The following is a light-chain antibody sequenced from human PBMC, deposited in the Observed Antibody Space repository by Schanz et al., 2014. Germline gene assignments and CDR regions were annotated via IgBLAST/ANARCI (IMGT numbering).Light chain of an antibody. CDR3: QHRSGQTYA. V-gene: IGKV3-11*01. CDR2: DAS. Sequence: EIVLTQFPGTLSLSPGERATLSCRASQSVSSFLAWYQQRPGQAPRLLIYDASNRATGIPARFSGSGSGTDFTLTISSLEPEDFAVYYCQHRSGQTYAFAQGTKLEI. CDR1: QSVSSF. J-gene: IGKJ2*01.